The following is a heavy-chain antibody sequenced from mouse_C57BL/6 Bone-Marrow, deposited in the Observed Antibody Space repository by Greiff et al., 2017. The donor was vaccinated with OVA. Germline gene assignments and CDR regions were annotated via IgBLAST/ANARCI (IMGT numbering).Heavy chain of an antibody. CDR1: GYTFTSYW. CDR2: INPSNGGT. J-gene: IGHJ2*01. V-gene: IGHV1-53*01. Sequence: VQLQQPGTELVKPGASVKLSCKASGYTFTSYWMHWVKQRPGQGLEWIGNINPSNGGTNYNEKFKGKATLTVDKSSSAAYMQLSSLTSEDSAVYYCARGKVYYYGYYFDYWGQGTTLTVSS. CDR3: ARGKVYYYGYYFDY. D-gene: IGHD1-1*01.